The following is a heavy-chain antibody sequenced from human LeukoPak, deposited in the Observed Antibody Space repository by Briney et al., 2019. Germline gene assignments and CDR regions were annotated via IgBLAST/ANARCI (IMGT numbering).Heavy chain of an antibody. CDR1: GGSITNGGYY. V-gene: IGHV4-61*02. D-gene: IGHD1-26*01. CDR2: IYATGNT. J-gene: IGHJ4*02. CDR3: ARERLGGSYYRPVDY. Sequence: PSETLSLTCTVPGGSITNGGYYWSWIRQPAGKGLEWIGRIYATGNTNYNPSLKSRVTISLDTSKNQFSLKLSSVSAEDTALYYCARERLGGSYYRPVDYWGQGTLVTVSS.